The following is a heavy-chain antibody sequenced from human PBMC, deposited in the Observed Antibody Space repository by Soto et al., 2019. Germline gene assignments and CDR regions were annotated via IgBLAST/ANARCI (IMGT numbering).Heavy chain of an antibody. Sequence: ASVKVSFKASGYTFTSYGISWVRQAPGQVVEWMGWISAYNGNTNYAQKFQGRVTITADESTSTAYMELSSLRSEDTAVYYCASGKTYYYGSGSYYELDYWGQGTLVTVSS. CDR3: ASGKTYYYGSGSYYELDY. D-gene: IGHD3-10*01. CDR1: GYTFTSYG. V-gene: IGHV1-18*01. J-gene: IGHJ4*02. CDR2: ISAYNGNT.